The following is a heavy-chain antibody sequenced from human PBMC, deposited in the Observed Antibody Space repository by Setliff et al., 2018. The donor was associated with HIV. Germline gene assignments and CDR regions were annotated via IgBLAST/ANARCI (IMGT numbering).Heavy chain of an antibody. V-gene: IGHV4-34*01. Sequence: SETLSLTCAVYGGSFSGDYWVWIRQSPGKGLGWIGDISQTRSTNYDPSLKRRVTISLDTSKNQLSLKLTSVSAADTAVYYCARGRLRTVTSLIKKRASYTWLDPWGQGTLVTVSS. CDR1: GGSFSGDY. CDR2: ISQTRST. CDR3: ARGRLRTVTSLIKKRASYTWLDP. J-gene: IGHJ5*02. D-gene: IGHD3-16*01.